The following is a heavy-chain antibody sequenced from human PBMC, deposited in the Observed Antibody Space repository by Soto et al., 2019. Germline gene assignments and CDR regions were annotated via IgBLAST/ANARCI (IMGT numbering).Heavy chain of an antibody. J-gene: IGHJ4*02. CDR1: GGTLSIYA. D-gene: IGHD4-17*01. V-gene: IGHV1-69*13. CDR3: ARELYGDSPRDY. CDR2: IIPTFGTA. Sequence: ASVKVSCKASGGTLSIYAIIWVRQAPGQGLEWMGGIIPTFGTANYAQKFQGRVTITADESTSTAYMELSSLRSEDTAVYYCARELYGDSPRDYWGQGTLVTVSS.